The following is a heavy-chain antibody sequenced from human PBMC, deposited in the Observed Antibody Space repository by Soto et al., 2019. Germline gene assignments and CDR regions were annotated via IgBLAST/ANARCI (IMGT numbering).Heavy chain of an antibody. V-gene: IGHV4-30-4*01. CDR2: IYYSGST. D-gene: IGHD5-12*01. CDR3: ARDVGYTGYDSDY. CDR1: GGSISSGDYY. Sequence: SETLSLTCTVSGGSISSGDYYWSWIRQPPGKGLEWIGYIYYSGSTYYNPSLKSRVTISVDTSKNQFSLKLSSVTAADTAVYYCARDVGYTGYDSDYWGQGTLVTVSS. J-gene: IGHJ4*02.